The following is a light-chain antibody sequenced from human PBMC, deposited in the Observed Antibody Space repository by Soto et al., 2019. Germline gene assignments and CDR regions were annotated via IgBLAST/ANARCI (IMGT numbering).Light chain of an antibody. Sequence: QSALTQPPSVSGSPGQSVAISCTGTSNDVGTYNRVSWYQQPPGTAPRLMIYDVSNRPSGVPDRFSGSKSGNTASLTISGLQAEDEADYYCSSYTSTSTYVCGTGTKVTVL. V-gene: IGLV2-18*02. CDR2: DVS. CDR3: SSYTSTSTYV. CDR1: SNDVGTYNR. J-gene: IGLJ1*01.